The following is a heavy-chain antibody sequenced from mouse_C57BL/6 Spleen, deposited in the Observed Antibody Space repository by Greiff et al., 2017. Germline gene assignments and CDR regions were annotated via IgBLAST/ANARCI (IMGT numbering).Heavy chain of an antibody. D-gene: IGHD1-1*01. CDR2: IDPSDSYT. V-gene: IGHV1-69*01. Sequence: QVQLQQPGAELVMPGASVKLSCKASGYTFTSYWMHWVKQRPGQGLEWIGEIDPSDSYTNYNQKFKGKSTLTVDKSSSPAYMQLSSLTSEDAAVYYCARVREIRYQDVWGTGTTVTVSS. CDR1: GYTFTSYW. CDR3: ARVREIRYQDV. J-gene: IGHJ1*03.